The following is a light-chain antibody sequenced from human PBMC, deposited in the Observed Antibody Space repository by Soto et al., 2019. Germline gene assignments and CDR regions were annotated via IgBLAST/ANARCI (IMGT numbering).Light chain of an antibody. J-gene: IGLJ1*01. CDR3: ATWDDRLNGYV. Sequence: QSVLTQPPSASGTPGQRVTISCSGSSSNIGSNTVDWYQQLPGTAPKLLIYNNNQRPSGVPVRFSGSKSGTSASPAISGLQSEDEADYYCATWDDRLNGYVFGTGTKVTVL. CDR2: NNN. V-gene: IGLV1-44*01. CDR1: SSNIGSNT.